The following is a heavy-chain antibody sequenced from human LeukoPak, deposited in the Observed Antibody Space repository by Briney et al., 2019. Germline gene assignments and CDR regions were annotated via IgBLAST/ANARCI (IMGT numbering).Heavy chain of an antibody. J-gene: IGHJ4*02. CDR3: ARGRSEVAAAGTIGSDFDY. V-gene: IGHV4-34*01. CDR1: GGSFSGYY. CDR2: INHSGST. D-gene: IGHD6-13*01. Sequence: SETLSLTYAVYGGSFSGYYWSWIRQPPGKGLEWIGEINHSGSTNYNPSLKSRVTISVDTSKNQFSLKLSSVTAADTAVYYCARGRSEVAAAGTIGSDFDYWGQGTLVTVSS.